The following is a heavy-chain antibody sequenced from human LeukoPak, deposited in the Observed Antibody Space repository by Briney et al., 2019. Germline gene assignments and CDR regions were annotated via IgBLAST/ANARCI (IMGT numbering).Heavy chain of an antibody. CDR3: ARERIGEGTDSGWYERDAFDI. D-gene: IGHD6-19*01. J-gene: IGHJ3*02. Sequence: PSETLSLTCTVSGGSISSYYWSWIRQPPGKGLEWIGYIYYSGSTNYNPSLKSRVTISVDTSKNQFSLKLSSVTAADTAVYYCARERIGEGTDSGWYERDAFDIWGQGTMVTVSS. CDR2: IYYSGST. CDR1: GGSISSYY. V-gene: IGHV4-59*01.